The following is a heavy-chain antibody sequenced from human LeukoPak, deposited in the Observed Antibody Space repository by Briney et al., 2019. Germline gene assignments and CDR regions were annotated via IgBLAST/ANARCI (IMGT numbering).Heavy chain of an antibody. V-gene: IGHV4-59*01. CDR3: AGSDYYGSGSYGPSIFDY. J-gene: IGHJ4*02. Sequence: SETLSLTCTVSGGSISSYYWSWIRQPPGKGLEWIGYIYNSGSTNYNPSLKSRVTISVDTSKNQFSLKLSSVTAADTAVYYCAGSDYYGSGSYGPSIFDYWGQGTLVTVSS. CDR1: GGSISSYY. CDR2: IYNSGST. D-gene: IGHD3-10*01.